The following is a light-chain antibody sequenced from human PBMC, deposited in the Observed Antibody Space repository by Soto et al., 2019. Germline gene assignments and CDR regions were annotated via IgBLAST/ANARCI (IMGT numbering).Light chain of an antibody. V-gene: IGKV3-20*01. J-gene: IGKJ1*01. CDR1: QSVSSSY. Sequence: EIVMTQSPAAMSVALGVGGTLSCRASQSVSSSYLAWYQQKPGQSPMLLIYGASSMATGISERFSGGRSGTDFTLTIRRLEPEDFEVYYCRHYNVTFGQGTKVDI. CDR2: GAS. CDR3: RHYNVT.